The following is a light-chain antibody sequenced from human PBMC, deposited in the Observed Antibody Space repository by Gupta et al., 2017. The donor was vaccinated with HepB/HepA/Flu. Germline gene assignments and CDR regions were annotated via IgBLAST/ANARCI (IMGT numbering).Light chain of an antibody. J-gene: IGLJ1*01. CDR2: LNSDGSH. V-gene: IGLV4-69*01. CDR1: SGHSSYA. Sequence: QLVLTQSPSASASLGASVNLTCTLSSGHSSYAIAWHQQQPERGPRYLMKLNSDGSHSKGDGIPDRFSGSSSGAERYLTISSLQSEDEADYYCQTLGTGIRDVFGTGTKVTVL. CDR3: QTLGTGIRDV.